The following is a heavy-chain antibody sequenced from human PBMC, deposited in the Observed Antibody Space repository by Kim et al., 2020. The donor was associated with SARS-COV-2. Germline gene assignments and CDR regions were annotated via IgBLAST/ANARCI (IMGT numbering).Heavy chain of an antibody. D-gene: IGHD6-19*01. CDR3: ARVSGGAVAGAKAARRNY. CDR2: INHSGST. Sequence: SETLSLTCAVYGGSFSGYYWSWIRQPPGKGLEWIGEINHSGSTNYNPSLKSRVTISVDTSKNQFSLKLSSVTAADTAVYYCARVSGGAVAGAKAARRNY. CDR1: GGSFSGYY. J-gene: IGHJ6*01. V-gene: IGHV4-34*01.